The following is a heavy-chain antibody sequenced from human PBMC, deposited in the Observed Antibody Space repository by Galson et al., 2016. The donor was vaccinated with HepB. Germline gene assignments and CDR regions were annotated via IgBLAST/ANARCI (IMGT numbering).Heavy chain of an antibody. V-gene: IGHV3-7*01. CDR3: ARGMNFYYYGLAV. CDR2: INVDGNEK. CDR1: KFSFTSFW. J-gene: IGHJ6*02. Sequence: SLRLSCAASKFSFTSFWMTWVRQAPGKGLEWLANINVDGNEKYYVYSVEGRFTISRDNAKNSVYLQMNALRGEDTAVYYCARGMNFYYYGLAVWGQGTSVTVSS.